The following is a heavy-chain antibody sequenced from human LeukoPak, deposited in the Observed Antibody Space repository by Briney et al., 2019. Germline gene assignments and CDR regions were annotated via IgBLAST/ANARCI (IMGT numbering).Heavy chain of an antibody. CDR2: IYYRGHT. V-gene: IGHV4-59*08. CDR1: GGSISNYY. CDR3: ARHDDIPVFRNGLDV. J-gene: IGHJ6*02. D-gene: IGHD2-2*01. Sequence: PSETLSLICSVSGGSISNYYWSRIRQPPGKGLEWIGYIYYRGHTIYNPSLKSRVTMSVDTSKNQFSLNLISVTAADTAVYYCARHDDIPVFRNGLDVWGQGTTVTVS.